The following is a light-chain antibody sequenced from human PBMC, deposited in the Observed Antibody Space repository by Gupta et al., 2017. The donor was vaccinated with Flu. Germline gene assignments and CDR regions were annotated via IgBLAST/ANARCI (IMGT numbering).Light chain of an antibody. V-gene: IGLV2-14*01. CDR1: STDVGVYNY. CDR3: SSYTTRSTLV. J-gene: IGLJ1*01. CDR2: EVS. Sequence: QSALTQPASASGSPGQSITISCTGTSTDVGVYNYVSWYQQHPGKAPKLMIYEVSNRPSGVPNRFSGSKSGNTASLTISGLQAEDEADYHCSSYTTRSTLVFGTGTKVTVL.